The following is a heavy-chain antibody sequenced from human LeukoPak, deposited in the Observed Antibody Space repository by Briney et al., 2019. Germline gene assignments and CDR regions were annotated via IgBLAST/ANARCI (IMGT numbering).Heavy chain of an antibody. V-gene: IGHV1-24*01. J-gene: IGHJ6*03. D-gene: IGHD2-21*02. CDR3: ATVAYCGGDGYSYYYYYMDV. Sequence: ASVKVSCKVSGYTLTELSMHWVRQAPGKGLEWMGGFDPEDGETIYAQKFQGRVTMTEDTSTDTAYMELSSLRSEDTAVYYCATVAYCGGDGYSYYYYYMDVWGKGTTVTVSS. CDR1: GYTLTELS. CDR2: FDPEDGET.